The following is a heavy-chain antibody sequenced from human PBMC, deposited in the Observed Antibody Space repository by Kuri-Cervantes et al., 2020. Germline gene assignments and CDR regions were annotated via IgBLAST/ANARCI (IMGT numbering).Heavy chain of an antibody. D-gene: IGHD1-20*01. CDR2: ISDNSRYI. CDR1: GFTFSSYS. CDR3: ARYNWNDTLAFDI. Sequence: GGSLRLSCAASGFTFSSYSMNWVRQAPGKGLEWVSSISDNSRYIYYADSVKGRFTISRDNAKNSLSLQMNTLRADDTAVYYCARYNWNDTLAFDIWGQGTMVTVSS. V-gene: IGHV3-21*04. J-gene: IGHJ3*02.